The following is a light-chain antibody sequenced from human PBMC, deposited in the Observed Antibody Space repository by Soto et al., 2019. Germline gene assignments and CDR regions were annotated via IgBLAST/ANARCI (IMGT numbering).Light chain of an antibody. CDR1: QTVNSR. CDR2: HTS. V-gene: IGKV3-15*01. Sequence: EIVLTQSPATLSSSPGERATLSCRASQTVNSRLAWYQHKPGQAPRLLIYHTSNRATGVPARFSGSRSGTEFTLTINSLQSEDFAVYYCQRYNNWPLTFGGGTKVESK. CDR3: QRYNNWPLT. J-gene: IGKJ4*01.